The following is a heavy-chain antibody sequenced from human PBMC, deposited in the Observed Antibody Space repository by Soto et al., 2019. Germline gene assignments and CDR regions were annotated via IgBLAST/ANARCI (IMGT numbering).Heavy chain of an antibody. J-gene: IGHJ4*02. Sequence: QVQLVQSGAEVKKPGSSVKVSCKASGGTVSNSAISWLRQAPGQGLEWMGGIIPIFGPAIYARKFRGRVTITADESTSTAALGLGTVRSEESVVYYWGRGRSWTKVEYWGQGTQVNVSS. CDR3: GRGRSWTKVEY. CDR1: GGTVSNSA. V-gene: IGHV1-69*01. D-gene: IGHD2-15*01. CDR2: IIPIFGPA.